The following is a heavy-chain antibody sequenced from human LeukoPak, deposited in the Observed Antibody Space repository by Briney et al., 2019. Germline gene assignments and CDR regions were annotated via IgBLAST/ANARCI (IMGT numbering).Heavy chain of an antibody. J-gene: IGHJ4*02. Sequence: GGSLRLSCAASGFSFGSYGMHWVRQAPGKGLEWVAFIRYDGSKQYYADSVKGRFTISRDISKNTLYLQMNNLSSEDTAVYYCAKVDSGSYQIDYWGQGTLVTVSS. CDR2: IRYDGSKQ. D-gene: IGHD1-26*01. V-gene: IGHV3-30*02. CDR3: AKVDSGSYQIDY. CDR1: GFSFGSYG.